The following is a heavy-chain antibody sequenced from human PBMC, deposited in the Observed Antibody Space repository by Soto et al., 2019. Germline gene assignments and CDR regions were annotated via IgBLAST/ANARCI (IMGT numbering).Heavy chain of an antibody. CDR2: MNPNSGNT. CDR1: GYTFTSYD. V-gene: IGHV1-8*01. Sequence: ASVKVSCKASGYTFTSYDINWVRQATGQGLEWMGWMNPNSGNTGYAQKFQGRVTMTRNTSISTAYMELSSLRSEDTAVYYCARDDYGDQRRVSSGYYYYYMDVWGKGTTVTVSS. D-gene: IGHD4-17*01. CDR3: ARDDYGDQRRVSSGYYYYYMDV. J-gene: IGHJ6*03.